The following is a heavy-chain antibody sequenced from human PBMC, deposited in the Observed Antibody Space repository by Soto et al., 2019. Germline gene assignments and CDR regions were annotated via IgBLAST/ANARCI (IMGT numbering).Heavy chain of an antibody. CDR2: ISPRSAYI. V-gene: IGHV3-21*01. CDR1: GFKFSDYR. J-gene: IGHJ4*02. CDR3: ATLIKTYYDDSSGYSQDY. D-gene: IGHD3-22*01. Sequence: PXGSLRLTGSASGFKFSDYRMNWVRQAPGKGLEWVSSISPRSAYIHYADAVKGRFIISRDDGKNALILQMNSLREEDTAVYYCATLIKTYYDDSSGYSQDYWGQGTLVTVSS.